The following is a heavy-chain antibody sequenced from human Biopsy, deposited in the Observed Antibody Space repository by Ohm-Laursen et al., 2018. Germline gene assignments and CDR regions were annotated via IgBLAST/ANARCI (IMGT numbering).Heavy chain of an antibody. V-gene: IGHV4-59*11. Sequence: SLTWAVSGGSFTGHYWTWIRQPPGKGLEWIGHISHTGYTSYKSSLKSRVTISLDTSRKHFSLRLTSLAAADTAVYYCARGSNEYGGLYFPHWGQGTLVTVSS. J-gene: IGHJ1*01. CDR1: GGSFTGHY. CDR2: ISHTGYT. CDR3: ARGSNEYGGLYFPH. D-gene: IGHD4-23*01.